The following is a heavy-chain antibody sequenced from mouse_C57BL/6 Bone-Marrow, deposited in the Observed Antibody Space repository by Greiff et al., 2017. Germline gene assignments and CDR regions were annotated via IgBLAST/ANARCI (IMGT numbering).Heavy chain of an antibody. J-gene: IGHJ2*01. CDR3: TSDYYGVGYDFDY. Sequence: DVMLVESGEGLVKPGGSLKLSCAASGFTFSSYAMSWVRQTPEKRLEWVAYISSGGDYIYYADTVKGRFTISRDNARNTLYLQMSSLKSEDTAMYYCTSDYYGVGYDFDYWGQGTTLTVSS. CDR1: GFTFSSYA. V-gene: IGHV5-9-1*02. D-gene: IGHD1-1*01. CDR2: ISSGGDYI.